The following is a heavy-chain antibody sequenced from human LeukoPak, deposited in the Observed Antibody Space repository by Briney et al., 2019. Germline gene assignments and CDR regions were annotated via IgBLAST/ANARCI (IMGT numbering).Heavy chain of an antibody. J-gene: IGHJ4*02. Sequence: GGSLRLSCAASGFTFSSYSMNWVRQAPGKELEWVSSISSSSSYIYYADSVKGRFTISRDNAKNSLYLQMNSLRAEDTAVYYCARDPEDYFDYWGQGTLVTVSS. CDR2: ISSSSSYI. CDR1: GFTFSSYS. V-gene: IGHV3-21*01. D-gene: IGHD1-14*01. CDR3: ARDPEDYFDY.